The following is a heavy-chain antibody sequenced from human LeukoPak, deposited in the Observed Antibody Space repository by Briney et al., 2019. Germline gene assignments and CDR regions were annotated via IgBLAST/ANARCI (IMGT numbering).Heavy chain of an antibody. CDR3: ARGVTAAANDY. D-gene: IGHD2-15*01. J-gene: IGHJ4*02. CDR2: ISSSSSTI. Sequence: GRSLRLSCAASGFTFSSYSMNWVRQAPGKGLEWVSYISSSSSTIYYADSVKGRFTISRDNAKNSLYLQMNSLRAEDTAVYYCARGVTAAANDYWGQGTLVTVSS. CDR1: GFTFSSYS. V-gene: IGHV3-48*01.